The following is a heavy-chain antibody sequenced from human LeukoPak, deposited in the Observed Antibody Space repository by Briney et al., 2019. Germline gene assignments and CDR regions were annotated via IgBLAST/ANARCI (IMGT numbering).Heavy chain of an antibody. Sequence: PSETLSLTCAVYGGSFSGYYWSWIRQPPGKGLEWIGEINHSGSTNYNPSLKSRVTISVDTSKNQFSLKLSSVTAADTAVYYCARRRITMVRGDNNPWFDPWGQGTLVTVSS. J-gene: IGHJ5*02. CDR2: INHSGST. V-gene: IGHV4-34*01. CDR1: GGSFSGYY. D-gene: IGHD3-10*01. CDR3: ARRRITMVRGDNNPWFDP.